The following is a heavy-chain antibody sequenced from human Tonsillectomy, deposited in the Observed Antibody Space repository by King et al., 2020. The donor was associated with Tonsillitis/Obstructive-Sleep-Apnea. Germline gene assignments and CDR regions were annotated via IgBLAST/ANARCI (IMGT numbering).Heavy chain of an antibody. J-gene: IGHJ4*02. CDR1: GFTFNNAW. V-gene: IGHV3-15*01. Sequence: EVQLVESGGGLVKPGGSLRLSCAASGFTFNNAWMSWVRQAPGKGLEWVGRSKSKTDGGTTDYAAPVKGRFTIPRDDAKNTLYLQMNSLKTEDTAVYYCTTEYFDILTGYYTHYWGQGTLVTVSS. D-gene: IGHD3-9*01. CDR3: TTEYFDILTGYYTHY. CDR2: SKSKTDGGTT.